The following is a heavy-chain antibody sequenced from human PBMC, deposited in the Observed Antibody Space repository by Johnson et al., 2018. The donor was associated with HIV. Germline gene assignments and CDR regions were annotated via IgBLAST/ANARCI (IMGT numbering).Heavy chain of an antibody. V-gene: IGHV3-11*04. Sequence: VQLLESGGGLVTPGGSLRLSCAASGFTFSDYYMSWIRQAPGKGLEWVSYISSSGSTIYYADSVKGRFTISRDNAKNSLYLQMNSLRAEDTAVYYCARDIVVVVAANDAFDIWGQGTMVTVSS. D-gene: IGHD2-15*01. CDR3: ARDIVVVVAANDAFDI. CDR2: ISSSGSTI. CDR1: GFTFSDYY. J-gene: IGHJ3*02.